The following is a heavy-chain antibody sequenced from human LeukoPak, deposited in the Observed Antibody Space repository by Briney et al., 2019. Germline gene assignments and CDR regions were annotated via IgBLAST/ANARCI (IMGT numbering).Heavy chain of an antibody. CDR2: INHSGST. J-gene: IGHJ4*02. D-gene: IGHD5-24*01. CDR3: ARGRGYNSFDY. V-gene: IGHV4-34*01. CDR1: GGSFSGYY. Sequence: SETLSLTCAVYGGSFSGYYWSWIRQPPGKGLEWIGEINHSGSTNYNPSLKSRVTISVDTSKNQFSLRLSSVTAADTAVYYCARGRGYNSFDYWGQGTLVTVSS.